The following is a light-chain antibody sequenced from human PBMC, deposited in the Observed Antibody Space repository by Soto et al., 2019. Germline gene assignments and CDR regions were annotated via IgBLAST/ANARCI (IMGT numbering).Light chain of an antibody. V-gene: IGLV2-8*01. Sequence: QSALTQPRSVSGSPGQSVTISCTGVSSDVGGYNYVSWYQQHPGKAPKLMIYEVNKRPSGVPDRFSGSKSGNTASLTVSGLQAEDEADYYCSSYAGSSNVFGTGTKLTVL. J-gene: IGLJ1*01. CDR2: EVN. CDR1: SSDVGGYNY. CDR3: SSYAGSSNV.